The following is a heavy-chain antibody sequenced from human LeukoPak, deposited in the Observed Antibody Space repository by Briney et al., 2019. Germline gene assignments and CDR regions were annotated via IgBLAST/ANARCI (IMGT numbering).Heavy chain of an antibody. CDR2: IYPGDSDT. J-gene: IGHJ6*03. CDR1: GYSFTSYC. D-gene: IGHD3-22*01. CDR3: ARQYYYDSSGSRDYYYMDV. V-gene: IGHV5-51*01. Sequence: GESLKISCKGSGYSFTSYCIGWMRQMPGKGLEWMGIIYPGDSDTRYSPSFQGQFTISADKAISTAYLQWSSLKASDTAMYYCARQYYYDSSGSRDYYYMDVWGKGTTVSVSS.